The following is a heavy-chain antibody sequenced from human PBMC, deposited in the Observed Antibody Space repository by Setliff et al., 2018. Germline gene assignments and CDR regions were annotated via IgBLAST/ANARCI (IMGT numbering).Heavy chain of an antibody. CDR2: ISGSSVDT. Sequence: GGSLRLSCVASGFTFGSYAMSWVRQTPGKGLEWVSTISGSSVDTYYVDSVKGRFAISRDNSKNTLYLQMNSLRAEDTAVYYCAKDRGCMLDYCRGGYFDYWGQGTLVTVSS. CDR3: AKDRGCMLDYCRGGYFDY. V-gene: IGHV3-23*01. CDR1: GFTFGSYA. D-gene: IGHD2-8*01. J-gene: IGHJ4*02.